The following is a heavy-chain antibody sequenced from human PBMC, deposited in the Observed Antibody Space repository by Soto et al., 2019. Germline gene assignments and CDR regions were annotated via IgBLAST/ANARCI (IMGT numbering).Heavy chain of an antibody. CDR3: AKSYSSNWYDYFDY. V-gene: IGHV3-23*01. J-gene: IGHJ4*02. Sequence: GGSLRLSCAASEFTFSTYAMSWVRQAPGKGLEWVSAISGSGGSTYYADSVKGRFTTSRDTSKNTLYLQMNSLRAEDTALYYCAKSYSSNWYDYFDYWGQGTLVTVSS. CDR2: ISGSGGST. CDR1: EFTFSTYA. D-gene: IGHD6-13*01.